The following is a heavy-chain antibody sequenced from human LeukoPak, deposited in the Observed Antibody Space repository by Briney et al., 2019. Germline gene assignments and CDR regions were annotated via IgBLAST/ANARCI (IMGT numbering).Heavy chain of an antibody. D-gene: IGHD5-12*01. Sequence: SETLSLTCTVSGDSISSHSRSWIRLPPGKGLEWIGYIHNSGSTNYNPSLKSRVTIAVDTSKNQFSLKLTSVTAADTAVYYCARQGYSAYEILDYWGQGTLVTVSS. CDR1: GDSISSHS. J-gene: IGHJ4*02. CDR2: IHNSGST. V-gene: IGHV4-59*11. CDR3: ARQGYSAYEILDY.